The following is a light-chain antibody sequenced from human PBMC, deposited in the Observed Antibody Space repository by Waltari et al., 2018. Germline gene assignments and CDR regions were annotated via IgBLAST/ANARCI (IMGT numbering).Light chain of an antibody. V-gene: IGLV2-14*03. CDR3: SSYASTSPYV. J-gene: IGLJ1*01. CDR1: SSDVGGYNY. CDR2: DVS. Sequence: QSALTQPASVSGSPGQSITISCTGTSSDVGGYNYVSWYQQHPGTAPKLMIYDVSNRPSGGSERFSGSKSGTTASLTISGLQAEDEADYYCSSYASTSPYVFGTGTKVTVL.